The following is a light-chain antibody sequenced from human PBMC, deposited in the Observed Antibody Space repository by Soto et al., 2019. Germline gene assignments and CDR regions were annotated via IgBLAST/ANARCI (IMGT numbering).Light chain of an antibody. J-gene: IGKJ4*01. CDR3: MQGTHWPLT. Sequence: DVVMTQSPLSVPVTLGQPAAISCMSRHSPVYSDGNTYLNWFHQRPGQSPRRLIYKVSNRDSGVPDRFSGSGSGTDFTLKISRVEAEDVGVYYCMQGTHWPLTLGGGTKVDI. CDR2: KVS. V-gene: IGKV2-30*01. CDR1: HSPVYSDGNTY.